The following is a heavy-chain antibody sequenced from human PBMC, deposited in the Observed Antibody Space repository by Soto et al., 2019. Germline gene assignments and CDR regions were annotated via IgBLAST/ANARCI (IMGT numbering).Heavy chain of an antibody. Sequence: QVQLVESGGGVVQPGRSLRLSCAASGFTFTSYGMHWVRQAPGKGLEGVAVISYDGSNKYYADSVKGRFTISRDNSKNTLSLLMNSLRAEDTAVYFCAKVEYSGSYFDYWGQGTLVTVSS. CDR2: ISYDGSNK. D-gene: IGHD1-26*01. CDR3: AKVEYSGSYFDY. CDR1: GFTFTSYG. V-gene: IGHV3-30*18. J-gene: IGHJ4*02.